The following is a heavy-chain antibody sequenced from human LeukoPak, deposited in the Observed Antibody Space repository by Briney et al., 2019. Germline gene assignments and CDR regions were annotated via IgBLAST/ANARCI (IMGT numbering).Heavy chain of an antibody. J-gene: IGHJ6*03. CDR2: ISASGTRT. CDR3: AKDPLPIQLWLGYYMDV. Sequence: PGGSPRLSCEGSGFTFNNYAMSWVRQAPGKGPEWVSGISASGTRTHYADSVKGRFTISRDNSKNTLYLQMNSLRAEDTAVYYCAKDPLPIQLWLGYYMDVWGKGTTVTVSS. CDR1: GFTFNNYA. D-gene: IGHD5-18*01. V-gene: IGHV3-23*01.